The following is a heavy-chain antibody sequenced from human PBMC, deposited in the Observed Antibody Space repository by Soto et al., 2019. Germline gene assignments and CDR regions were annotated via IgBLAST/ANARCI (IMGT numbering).Heavy chain of an antibody. V-gene: IGHV3-7*01. J-gene: IGHJ4*02. D-gene: IGHD2-21*02. CDR1: GFTLRGYW. CDR2: IKQDGSAN. Sequence: EVHLVESGGGLVQPGGSLRLSCLASGFTLRGYWISWVRQAPGKGLEWVANIKQDGSANNYLDSVKGRFTISRDNAEKSVYLEMSSLRVEDTAIYYCARGTYCGTDCHYHFDSWGQGTLVTVSS. CDR3: ARGTYCGTDCHYHFDS.